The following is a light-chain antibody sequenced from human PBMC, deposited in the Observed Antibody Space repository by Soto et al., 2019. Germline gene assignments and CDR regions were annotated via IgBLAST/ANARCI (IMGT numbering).Light chain of an antibody. CDR2: GAS. CDR3: KQYGSSGT. CDR1: QSVSSSY. V-gene: IGKV3-20*01. Sequence: ELVLTQSPGTLSLSPGERSTLSCRASQSVSSSYLAWYQQKPGQAPRLLIYGASNRATGIQDRFSGSGSGTDFTLTIRRLEPEDFAVYYCKQYGSSGTFGQGTKVDIK. J-gene: IGKJ1*01.